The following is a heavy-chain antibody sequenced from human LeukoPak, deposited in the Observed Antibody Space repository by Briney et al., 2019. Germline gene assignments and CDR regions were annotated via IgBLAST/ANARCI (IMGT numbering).Heavy chain of an antibody. V-gene: IGHV1-18*01. J-gene: IGHJ6*03. D-gene: IGHD4-17*01. CDR3: AIYGDYEPHYYYYMDV. CDR1: GYAFTSYG. CDR2: ISAYNGNT. Sequence: ASVKVSCKASGYAFTSYGITWVRQAPGQGLEWMGWISAYNGNTNYAQKVQGRVTITRNTSISTAYMELSSLRSEDTAVYYCAIYGDYEPHYYYYMDVWGKGTTVTVSS.